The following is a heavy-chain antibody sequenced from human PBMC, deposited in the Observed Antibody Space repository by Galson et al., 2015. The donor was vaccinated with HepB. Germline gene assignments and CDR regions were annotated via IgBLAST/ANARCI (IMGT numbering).Heavy chain of an antibody. D-gene: IGHD3-3*01. V-gene: IGHV3-11*04. J-gene: IGHJ3*02. CDR3: ARTLIAGFGVDSFDI. CDR1: GFTFSDYY. Sequence: SLRLSCAASGFTFSDYYMSWIRQAPGKGLEWVSYISSSDSTIYYADSVKGRFTISRDNAKNSLYLQMNSLRAEDTAIYYCARTLIAGFGVDSFDIWGQGTLVTVSS. CDR2: ISSSDSTI.